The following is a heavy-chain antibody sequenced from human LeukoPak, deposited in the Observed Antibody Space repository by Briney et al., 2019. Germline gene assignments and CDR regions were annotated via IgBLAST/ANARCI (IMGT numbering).Heavy chain of an antibody. CDR1: GFTFSNYA. D-gene: IGHD6-13*01. CDR3: AKDLYTSRYACCFDY. J-gene: IGHJ4*02. Sequence: GGSLRLSCVASGFTFSNYAMNWVRQAPGKGLEWVSGVSGGGSSTYYADSVKGRFAISRDNSKNMLYLQMNSLRAEDTAVYYCAKDLYTSRYACCFDYWGQGTLVTVSS. V-gene: IGHV3-23*01. CDR2: VSGGGSST.